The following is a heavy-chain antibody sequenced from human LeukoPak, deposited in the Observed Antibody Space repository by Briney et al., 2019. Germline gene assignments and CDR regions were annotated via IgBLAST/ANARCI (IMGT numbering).Heavy chain of an antibody. V-gene: IGHV4-59*01. CDR1: GGSISSYY. J-gene: IGHJ5*02. CDR2: IYYSGST. CDR3: ARDRLAGTSSWFDP. Sequence: SETLSLTCTVSGGSISSYYWSWIRQPPGKGLEWIGYIYYSGSTNYNLSLKSRVTISVDTSKNQFSLKLSSVTAADTAVYYCARDRLAGTSSWFDPWGQGTLVTVSS. D-gene: IGHD6-19*01.